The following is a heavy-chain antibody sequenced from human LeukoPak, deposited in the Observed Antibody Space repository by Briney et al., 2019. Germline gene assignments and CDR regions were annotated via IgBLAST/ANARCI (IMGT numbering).Heavy chain of an antibody. D-gene: IGHD3-10*01. V-gene: IGHV3-9*01. CDR3: AKGPRWDITMVQGLADY. CDR1: GFTFDDYA. CDR2: ISWNSGSI. Sequence: GRSLRLSCAASGFTFDDYAMHWVRQAPGKGLEWVSGISWNSGSIGYADSVKGRFTISRDNAKNSLYLQMNSLRAEDTALYYCAKGPRWDITMVQGLADYWGQGTLVTVSS. J-gene: IGHJ4*02.